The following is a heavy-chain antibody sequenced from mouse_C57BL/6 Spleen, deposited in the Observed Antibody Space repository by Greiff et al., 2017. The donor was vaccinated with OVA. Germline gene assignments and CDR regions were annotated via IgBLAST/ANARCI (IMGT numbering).Heavy chain of an antibody. J-gene: IGHJ3*01. Sequence: EVKLVESGAELVKPGASVKLSCTASGFNIKDYYMHWVKQRTEQGLEWIGRIDPEDGETKYAPKFQGKATITADTSSNTAYLQLSSLTSEDTAVYYCASYGYDGPWFAYWGQGTLVTVSA. CDR3: ASYGYDGPWFAY. CDR1: GFNIKDYY. D-gene: IGHD2-2*01. CDR2: IDPEDGET. V-gene: IGHV14-2*01.